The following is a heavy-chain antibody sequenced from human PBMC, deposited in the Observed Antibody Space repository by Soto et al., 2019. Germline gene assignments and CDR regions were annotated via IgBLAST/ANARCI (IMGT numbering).Heavy chain of an antibody. CDR1: GGSISSSNW. Sequence: PSETLSLTCAVSGGSISSSNWWSWVRQPPGKGLEWIGEIYHSGSTNYNPSLKSRVTISVDKSKNQFSLKLSSVTAADTAVYYCARGGGAVAGGEGKWELIGFDYWGQGTLVTVSS. V-gene: IGHV4-4*02. CDR3: ARGGGAVAGGEGKWELIGFDY. D-gene: IGHD6-19*01. J-gene: IGHJ4*02. CDR2: IYHSGST.